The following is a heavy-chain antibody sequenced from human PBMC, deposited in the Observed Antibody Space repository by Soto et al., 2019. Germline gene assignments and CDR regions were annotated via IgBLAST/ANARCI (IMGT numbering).Heavy chain of an antibody. Sequence: GGSLRLSCAASGFTFSSYSMNWVRQAPGKGLEWVSYISSSSSTIYYADSVKGRFTISRDNAKNSLYLQMNSLRAEETAVYYCANYAITMVRGVPNNGYYFDYWGQGTLVTVSS. CDR1: GFTFSSYS. CDR2: ISSSSSTI. J-gene: IGHJ4*02. V-gene: IGHV3-48*01. D-gene: IGHD3-10*01. CDR3: ANYAITMVRGVPNNGYYFDY.